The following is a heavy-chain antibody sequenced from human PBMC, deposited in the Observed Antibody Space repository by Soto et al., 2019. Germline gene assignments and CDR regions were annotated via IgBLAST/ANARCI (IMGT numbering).Heavy chain of an antibody. CDR2: INHSGST. CDR3: ARPIVVVPAAPHTSNWFDP. J-gene: IGHJ5*02. V-gene: IGHV4-34*01. D-gene: IGHD2-2*01. CDR1: GESFSGYY. Sequence: SETLSLTCAVYGESFSGYYWSWIRQPPGKGLEWIGEINHSGSTNYNPSLKSRVTISVDTSKNQFSLKLSSVTAADTAVYYCARPIVVVPAAPHTSNWFDPWGQGTLVTVSS.